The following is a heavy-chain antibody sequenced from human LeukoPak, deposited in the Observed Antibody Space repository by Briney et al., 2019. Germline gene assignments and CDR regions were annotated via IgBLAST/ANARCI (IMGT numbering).Heavy chain of an antibody. V-gene: IGHV3-53*01. CDR1: GFTVSSNY. Sequence: QPGGSLRLSCAASGFTVSSNYMSWVRQAPGKGLEWVSVIYSGGSTYYADSVKGRFTISRDNSKNTLYLQMNSLRAEDTAIYYCAKHYGSGTYYNYLDYWGQGTLVTVSS. CDR3: AKHYGSGTYYNYLDY. D-gene: IGHD3-10*01. J-gene: IGHJ4*02. CDR2: IYSGGST.